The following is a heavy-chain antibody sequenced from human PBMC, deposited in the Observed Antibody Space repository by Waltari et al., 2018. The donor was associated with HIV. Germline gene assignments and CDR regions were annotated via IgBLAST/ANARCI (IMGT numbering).Heavy chain of an antibody. D-gene: IGHD5-18*01. CDR2: IYHSGST. CDR3: ARGPGVLNTEIDY. Sequence: QVQLQESGPGLVKPSETLSLTCAVSDYSISSGYYWGWIRQPPGKGLEWSGSIYHSGSTYYNPSLKSRVTISVDTSKNQFSLKLSSVTAADTAVYYCARGPGVLNTEIDYWGQGTLVTVSS. CDR1: DYSISSGYY. V-gene: IGHV4-38-2*01. J-gene: IGHJ4*02.